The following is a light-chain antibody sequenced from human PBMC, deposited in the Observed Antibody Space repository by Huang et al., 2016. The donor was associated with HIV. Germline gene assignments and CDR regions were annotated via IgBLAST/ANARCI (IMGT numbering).Light chain of an antibody. Sequence: IQLTQSPSSLSASVGDRVTITCRASQGISTFLAWYQQKLGKAPKLLIYATSTLQSGVPSRFSGSGSGTDFTLTISSRQPEDFATYYCQQLHSYPPTFGQGTKLEIK. CDR3: QQLHSYPPT. V-gene: IGKV1-9*01. CDR2: ATS. CDR1: QGISTF. J-gene: IGKJ2*01.